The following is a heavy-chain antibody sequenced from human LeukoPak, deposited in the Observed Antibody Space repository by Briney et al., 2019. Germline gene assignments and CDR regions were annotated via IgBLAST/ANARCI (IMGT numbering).Heavy chain of an antibody. CDR3: ASSTYYYDSSGYWGIYYFDY. CDR2: IYHSGST. J-gene: IGHJ4*02. CDR1: GGSISSSNW. D-gene: IGHD3-22*01. V-gene: IGHV4-4*02. Sequence: ASGTLSLTCAVSGGSISSSNWWSWVRQPPGKGLEWIGEIYHSGSTNYNPSLKSRVTISVDTSKNQFSLKLSSVTAADTAVYYCASSTYYYDSSGYWGIYYFDYWGQGTLVTVSS.